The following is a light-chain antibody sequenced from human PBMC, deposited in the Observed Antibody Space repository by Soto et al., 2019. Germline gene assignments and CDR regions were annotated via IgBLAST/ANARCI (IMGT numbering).Light chain of an antibody. CDR2: GNN. V-gene: IGLV1-44*01. CDR3: AAWDDSLNGHVV. J-gene: IGLJ2*01. Sequence: QSALTQPPSASGTPGQRVTISCSGSRSNIGSNTVNWYQQLPGTAPKLLIYGNNERPSGVPDRFSGSKSGTSASLAISGLQSEDEADYYCAAWDDSLNGHVVFGGGTKVTVL. CDR1: RSNIGSNT.